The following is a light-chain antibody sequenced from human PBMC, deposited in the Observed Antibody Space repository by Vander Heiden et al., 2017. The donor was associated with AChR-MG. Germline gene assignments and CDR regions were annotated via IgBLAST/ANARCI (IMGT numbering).Light chain of an antibody. V-gene: IGKV1-39*01. CDR3: QQSYSTPT. CDR2: SAS. Sequence: DIQMTQSPSSLSASVGDRVTINCLASQSISGYLNWYQQEPGKAPNLRIYSASSLQRGVPSRVSGSGSGTDFTLTISSLQPEDYATYYGQQSYSTPTFGGGTRVEIK. J-gene: IGKJ4*01. CDR1: QSISGY.